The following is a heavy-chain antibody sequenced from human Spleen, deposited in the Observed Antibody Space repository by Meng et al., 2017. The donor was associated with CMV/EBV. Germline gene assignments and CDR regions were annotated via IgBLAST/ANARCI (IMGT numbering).Heavy chain of an antibody. J-gene: IGHJ6*02. Sequence: GGSLRLSCAASGFTFDDYTMHWVRQAPGKGLEWVSLISWDGGSTYYADSVKGRFTISRDNSKNSLYLQMNSLRTEDTALYYCAKDYGGNLYYYYGMDVWGQGTTVTVSS. CDR2: ISWDGGST. D-gene: IGHD4-23*01. CDR1: GFTFDDYT. V-gene: IGHV3-43*01. CDR3: AKDYGGNLYYYYGMDV.